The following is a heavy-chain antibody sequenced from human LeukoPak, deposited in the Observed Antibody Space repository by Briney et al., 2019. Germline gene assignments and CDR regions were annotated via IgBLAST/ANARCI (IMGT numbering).Heavy chain of an antibody. CDR1: GYTFTSYG. D-gene: IGHD2-21*02. CDR2: ISAYNGNT. J-gene: IGHJ4*02. Sequence: GASVKVSCKASGYTFTSYGISWVRQAPGQGLEWMGWISAYNGNTNYAQKLQGRVTMTTDTSTSTAYMELSSLRSEDTAVYYCAIPPVVVTAISPPGYWGQGTLVTVSS. CDR3: AIPPVVVTAISPPGY. V-gene: IGHV1-18*01.